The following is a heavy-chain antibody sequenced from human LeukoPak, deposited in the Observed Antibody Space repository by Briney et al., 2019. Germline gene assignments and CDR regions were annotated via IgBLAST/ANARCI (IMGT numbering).Heavy chain of an antibody. J-gene: IGHJ3*02. CDR3: ARDPNHYSSGWYGQPDADAFDI. D-gene: IGHD6-19*01. Sequence: GSSVKVSCKASGGTFSSYAISWVRQAPGQGLEWMGRIIPTLGIANYAQKFQGRVTITADKSTSTAYMELSSLRSEDTAVYYCARDPNHYSSGWYGQPDADAFDIWGQGTMVTVSS. CDR1: GGTFSSYA. CDR2: IIPTLGIA. V-gene: IGHV1-69*04.